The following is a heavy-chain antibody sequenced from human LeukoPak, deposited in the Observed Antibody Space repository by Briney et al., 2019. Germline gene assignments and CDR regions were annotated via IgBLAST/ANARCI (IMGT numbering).Heavy chain of an antibody. CDR2: IYYSGST. Sequence: PSETLSLTCTVSGGSISSGDYYWSWIRQPPGKGLEWIGYIYYSGSTYYNPSLKSRVTISVDTSKNQFSLKLSSVTAADTAVYYCARVVADSSGYYLFDYWGQGTLVTVSS. D-gene: IGHD3-22*01. CDR3: ARVVADSSGYYLFDY. V-gene: IGHV4-30-4*01. J-gene: IGHJ4*02. CDR1: GGSISSGDYY.